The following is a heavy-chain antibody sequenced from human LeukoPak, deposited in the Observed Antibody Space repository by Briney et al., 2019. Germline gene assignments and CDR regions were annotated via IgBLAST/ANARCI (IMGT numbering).Heavy chain of an antibody. V-gene: IGHV6-1*01. CDR1: VDSVSSNNAA. CDR2: TYYRSKLYN. J-gene: IGHJ4*02. Sequence: SQTLSLTFAISVDSVSSNNAAWNWIRQSPSRGLEWLGSTYYRSKLYNDYAVSVKSRITSSPDTSKNQFSLQLKSVTPEDTAMYSCARSMADLDYWGQGTLVTVSS. CDR3: ARSMADLDY. D-gene: IGHD5-24*01.